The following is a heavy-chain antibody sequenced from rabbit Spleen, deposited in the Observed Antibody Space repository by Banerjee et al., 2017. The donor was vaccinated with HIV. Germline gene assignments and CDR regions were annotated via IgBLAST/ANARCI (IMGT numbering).Heavy chain of an antibody. CDR2: IYISGGSGFT. CDR1: GFTISSHH. Sequence: QEQLEESGGGLVTPGGTLTLTCTASGFTISSHHMCWVRQAPGKGLEWIACIYISGGSGFTYFATWAKGRFTCSKTSSTTVTLQMTRLTAADTATYFCARDTSSSFSSYGMDLWGPGTLVTVS. CDR3: ARDTSSSFSSYGMDL. J-gene: IGHJ6*01. V-gene: IGHV1S45*01. D-gene: IGHD1-1*01.